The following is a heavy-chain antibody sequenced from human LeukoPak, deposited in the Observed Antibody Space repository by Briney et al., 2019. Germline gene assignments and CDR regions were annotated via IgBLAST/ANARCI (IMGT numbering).Heavy chain of an antibody. CDR1: GFTISNYW. CDR3: AKGRSKYCGGDCFLHDY. Sequence: GGSLRLSCVGSGFTISNYWMHWVRQAPGTGLVWVSRIHPDGSITTYADSVKGRFTISRDNSRNTLYLQMSSLRAEDTAVYYCAKGRSKYCGGDCFLHDYWGQGTLVTVSS. CDR2: IHPDGSIT. V-gene: IGHV3-74*03. D-gene: IGHD2-21*02. J-gene: IGHJ4*02.